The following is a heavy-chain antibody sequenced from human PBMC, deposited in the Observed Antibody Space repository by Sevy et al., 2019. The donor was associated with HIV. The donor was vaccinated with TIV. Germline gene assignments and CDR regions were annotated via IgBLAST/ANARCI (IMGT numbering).Heavy chain of an antibody. D-gene: IGHD6-19*01. V-gene: IGHV3-53*01. CDR2: IYSGGST. J-gene: IGHJ4*02. CDR3: ARDSSGWYYFDS. Sequence: GGSLRLSCAVSGFTVSSNYMSWVRQAPGKGLEWVSVIYSGGSTSYGDSVKGGFTISRDNSKNTVYLQMNNLRAEDTAVYYCARDSSGWYYFDSWGQGILVTVSS. CDR1: GFTVSSNY.